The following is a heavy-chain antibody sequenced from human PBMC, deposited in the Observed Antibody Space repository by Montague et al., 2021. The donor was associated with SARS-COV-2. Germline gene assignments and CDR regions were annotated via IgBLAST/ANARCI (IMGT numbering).Heavy chain of an antibody. Sequence: SETLSLTCAVYGESFSGHYWTWIRQPPGKGLEWIGEIYHTGSTNYNPSLKSRVTISVDTSKNQFSLKLRSVTAADTAVYYCARGRFDVSRIVVVVTGASYYMDAWGKGTTVTVPS. CDR2: IYHTGST. CDR3: ARGRFDVSRIVVVVTGASYYMDA. CDR1: GESFSGHY. J-gene: IGHJ6*03. V-gene: IGHV4-34*01. D-gene: IGHD2-2*01.